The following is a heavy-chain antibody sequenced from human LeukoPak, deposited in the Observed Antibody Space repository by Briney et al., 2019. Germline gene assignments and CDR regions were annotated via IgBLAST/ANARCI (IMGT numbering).Heavy chain of an antibody. CDR2: ISYDGSNK. J-gene: IGHJ6*02. CDR1: GFTFSSYA. D-gene: IGHD4-23*01. Sequence: GGSLRLSCAASGFTFSSYAMHWVRQAPGKGLEWVTVISYDGSNKYYADSVKGRFTISRDNSKNTLYLQMDSLRAEDTSAYYCARENSGAMDVWGQGTTVTVSS. CDR3: ARENSGAMDV. V-gene: IGHV3-30*04.